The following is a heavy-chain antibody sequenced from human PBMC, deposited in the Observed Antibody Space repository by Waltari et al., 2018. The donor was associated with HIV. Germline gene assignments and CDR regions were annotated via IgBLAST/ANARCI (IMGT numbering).Heavy chain of an antibody. Sequence: EVQLVESGGGLVQPGRSLRLSCAASGFTFDDYAMHWVRQAPGTGLEWVSGISWNSGSIGYADSVKGRFTISRDNAKNSLYLQMNSLRAEDTALYYCAKGNGIAVAGTLNWYFDLWGRGTLVTVSS. D-gene: IGHD6-19*01. CDR3: AKGNGIAVAGTLNWYFDL. J-gene: IGHJ2*01. V-gene: IGHV3-9*01. CDR2: ISWNSGSI. CDR1: GFTFDDYA.